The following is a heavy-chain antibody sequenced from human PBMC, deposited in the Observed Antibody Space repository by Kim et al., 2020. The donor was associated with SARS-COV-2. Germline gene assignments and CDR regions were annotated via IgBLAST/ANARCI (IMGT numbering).Heavy chain of an antibody. J-gene: IGHJ4*02. CDR2: ISSSSSTI. D-gene: IGHD6-19*01. CDR3: ANSIAVADYYFDY. Sequence: GGSLRLSCAASGFTFSSYSMNWVRQAPGKGLEWVSYISSSSSTIYYADSVKGRFTISRDNAKNSLYLQMNSLRAEDTAVYYCANSIAVADYYFDYWGQGTLVTVSS. V-gene: IGHV3-48*04. CDR1: GFTFSSYS.